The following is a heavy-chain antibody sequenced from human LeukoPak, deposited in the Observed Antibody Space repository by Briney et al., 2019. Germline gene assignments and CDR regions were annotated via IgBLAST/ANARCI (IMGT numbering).Heavy chain of an antibody. J-gene: IGHJ5*02. CDR3: ARGGHRRYYYTSGSAFDP. D-gene: IGHD3-10*01. Sequence: GGSLRLSCAASGFTFSNYWMNWVRQAPGKGLVWVSRINSDGSSTSYADSVKGRFTISRDNAKNTLYLQMNSLRADDTAVYYCARGGHRRYYYTSGSAFDPWGQGTLVTVSS. CDR1: GFTFSNYW. V-gene: IGHV3-74*01. CDR2: INSDGSST.